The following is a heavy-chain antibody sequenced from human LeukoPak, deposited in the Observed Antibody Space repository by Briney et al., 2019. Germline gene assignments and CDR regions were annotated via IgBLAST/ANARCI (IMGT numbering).Heavy chain of an antibody. D-gene: IGHD3-10*01. CDR3: GRTDYGSGTYADN. CDR1: GFTFSNYA. Sequence: GGSLRLSCAASGFTFSNYAMSWVRQAPGKGLEWVSVIYSGGNTYYSDSVKGRFTISRDNSKNTVYLQMSSLTAEDTAVYYCGRTDYGSGTYADNWGQGTLVTVSS. CDR2: IYSGGNT. J-gene: IGHJ4*02. V-gene: IGHV3-53*01.